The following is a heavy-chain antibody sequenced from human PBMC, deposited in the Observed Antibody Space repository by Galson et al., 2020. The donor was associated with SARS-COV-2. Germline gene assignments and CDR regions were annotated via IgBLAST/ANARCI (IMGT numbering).Heavy chain of an antibody. D-gene: IGHD3-22*01. J-gene: IGHJ3*01. V-gene: IGHV3-9*01. CDR1: TFTFEHYA. CDR2: INWNSGSI. CDR3: VKDIGDYYDTSGYYGAFDL. Sequence: SLKISCAASTFTFEHYAMHWVRQAPGKGLEWVSGINWNSGSIGYADSVKGRFTISRDNANNSLNLQMNSLRAEDTALYYCVKDIGDYYDTSGYYGAFDLWGQGTLVTVS.